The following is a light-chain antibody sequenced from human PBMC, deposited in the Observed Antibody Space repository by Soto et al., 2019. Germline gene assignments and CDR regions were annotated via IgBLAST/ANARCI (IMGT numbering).Light chain of an antibody. J-gene: IGKJ5*01. V-gene: IGKV3-15*01. CDR1: QSVASY. Sequence: EIVMTQSPATLSVSPGERATLSCRASQSVASYLAWYQQKPGQAPRLLIYGASTRATGVPARFSGSGSGSELTITISSVQYEDSAVHYCQQCNEWPRITFCQSTRLEAK. CDR2: GAS. CDR3: QQCNEWPRIT.